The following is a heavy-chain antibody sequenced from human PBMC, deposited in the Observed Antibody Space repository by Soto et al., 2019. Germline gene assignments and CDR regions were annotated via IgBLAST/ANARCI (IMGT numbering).Heavy chain of an antibody. J-gene: IGHJ3*02. CDR1: GGSISSGDYY. CDR2: IYSSGST. Sequence: QVQLQESGPGLVKPSQTLSLTCTVSGGSISSGDYYWSWIRHHPGKGLEWIGYIYSSGSTYYNPSLRSRVTISAAKSKNQCSLRLSSVAAADTAVYYCVRDYDYDTSRNEDFDIWGQGTMVTVSS. V-gene: IGHV4-31*03. CDR3: VRDYDYDTSRNEDFDI. D-gene: IGHD3-22*01.